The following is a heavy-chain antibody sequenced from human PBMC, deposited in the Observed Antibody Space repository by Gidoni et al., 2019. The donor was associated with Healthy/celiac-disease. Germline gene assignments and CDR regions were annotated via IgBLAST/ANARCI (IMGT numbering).Heavy chain of an antibody. CDR2: IYPGDSDT. V-gene: IGHV5-51*01. D-gene: IGHD3-22*01. CDR3: ARVSYYDSSGYYPFDY. J-gene: IGHJ4*02. CDR1: GYSFTSYW. Sequence: EVQLVQSGAEVKKPGESLKISCKGSGYSFTSYWIGWVRQMPGKGLEWMGIIYPGDSDTRYSPSFQGQVTISADKSISTAYLQWSSLKASDTAMYYCARVSYYDSSGYYPFDYWGQGTLVTVSS.